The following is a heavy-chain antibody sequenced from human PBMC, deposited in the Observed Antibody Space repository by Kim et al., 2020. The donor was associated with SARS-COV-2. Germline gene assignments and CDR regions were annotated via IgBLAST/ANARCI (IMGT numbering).Heavy chain of an antibody. V-gene: IGHV3-30*01. J-gene: IGHJ6*02. CDR3: ARDSV. CDR2: SYDGSNK. Sequence: SYDGSNKYYADSVKGRFTISRDNSKNTLYLQMNSLRAEDTAVYYCARDSVWGQGTTVTVSS.